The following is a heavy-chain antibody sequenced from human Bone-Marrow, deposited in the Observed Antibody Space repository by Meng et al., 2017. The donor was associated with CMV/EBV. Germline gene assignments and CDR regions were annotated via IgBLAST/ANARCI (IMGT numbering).Heavy chain of an antibody. J-gene: IGHJ4*02. CDR3: ARARHIAVYYFDY. V-gene: IGHV1-2*02. CDR1: GYTFTGYY. D-gene: IGHD6-19*01. Sequence: ASVKVSCKASGYTFTGYYMHWVRQAPGQGLEWMGWINPNSGGTNYAQKFQGRVTMTRDTSTSTVYMELSSLRSEDTAVYSCARARHIAVYYFDYWGQGTLVTGSS. CDR2: INPNSGGT.